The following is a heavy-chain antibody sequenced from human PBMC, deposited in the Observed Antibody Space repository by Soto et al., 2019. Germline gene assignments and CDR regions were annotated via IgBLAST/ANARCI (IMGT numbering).Heavy chain of an antibody. CDR2: IWYDGSNK. Sequence: PGGSLRLSCAASGFTFSSYGMHWVRQAPGKGLEWVAVIWYDGSNKYYADSVKGRFTISRDNSKNTLYLQMNSLRAEDTAVYYCAKDKDWNYGSYYYYGMDVWGQGTTVTVSS. V-gene: IGHV3-30*02. J-gene: IGHJ6*02. CDR1: GFTFSSYG. D-gene: IGHD1-7*01. CDR3: AKDKDWNYGSYYYYGMDV.